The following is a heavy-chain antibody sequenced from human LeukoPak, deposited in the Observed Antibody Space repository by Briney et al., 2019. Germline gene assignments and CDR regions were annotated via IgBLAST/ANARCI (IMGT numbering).Heavy chain of an antibody. J-gene: IGHJ4*02. CDR3: ARRAYGSGRRY. CDR2: IYYSGST. D-gene: IGHD3-10*01. CDR1: GGSISSYY. V-gene: IGHV4-59*01. Sequence: SETLSLTCTVSGGSISSYYWSWIRQPPGKGLEWIGYIYYSGSTNYNPSLKSRVTISVDTSKNQFSLKLSSVTAADTAVYYCARRAYGSGRRYWGQGTLVTVSS.